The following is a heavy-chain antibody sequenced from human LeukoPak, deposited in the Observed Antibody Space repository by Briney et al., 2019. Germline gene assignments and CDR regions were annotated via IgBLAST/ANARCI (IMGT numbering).Heavy chain of an antibody. Sequence: PGGSLRLSCAASGFNFSSYWMHWVRHAPGKGLVWVSRINSDGSSTSYADSVKGRFTISRDNAKNTLYLQMNSLRAEDTAVYYCARAYDFWSGYYPDYWGQGTLVTVSS. J-gene: IGHJ4*02. CDR3: ARAYDFWSGYYPDY. CDR1: GFNFSSYW. D-gene: IGHD3-3*01. CDR2: INSDGSST. V-gene: IGHV3-74*01.